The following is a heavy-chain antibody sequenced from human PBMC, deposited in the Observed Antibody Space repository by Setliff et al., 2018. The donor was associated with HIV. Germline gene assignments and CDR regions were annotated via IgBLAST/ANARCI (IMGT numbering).Heavy chain of an antibody. CDR2: ISKNSFSI. CDR1: GFTFDNVD. J-gene: IGHJ4*02. D-gene: IGHD1-26*01. CDR3: ATGRLRATSPFDN. Sequence: GGSLRLSCAASGFTFDNVDMNWVRQAPGKGPEWVSSISKNSFSIYYTDSLKGRFTVSRDNSRDTLYPQMNSLRAEDTAVYYCATGRLRATSPFDNWGQGTLVTVSS. V-gene: IGHV3-23*01.